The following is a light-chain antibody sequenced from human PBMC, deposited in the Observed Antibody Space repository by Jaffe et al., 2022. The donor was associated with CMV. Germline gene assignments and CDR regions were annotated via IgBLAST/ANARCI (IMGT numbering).Light chain of an antibody. CDR2: GAS. CDR3: QQSYSAPFT. Sequence: DIQMTQSPSSLSASVGDRVSITCRAGQSITTYLSWYQQTPGKAPRLLIYGASTLQSGVPSRFSGSGSGTTFTLTISSLQSEDFATYFCQQSYSAPFTFGPGTKVDIK. J-gene: IGKJ3*01. V-gene: IGKV1-39*01. CDR1: QSITTY.